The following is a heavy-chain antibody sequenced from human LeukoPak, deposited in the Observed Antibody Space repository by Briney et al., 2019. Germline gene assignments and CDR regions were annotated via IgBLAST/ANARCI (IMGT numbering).Heavy chain of an antibody. CDR3: ASDQGFGGLAFAY. Sequence: SQTLSLTCNVSGVAISSSGGYYWSWIRLNPGKGLEWIGHIYYTGSAYYNPSLKSRIAMSVDTSRNQVSLKLTAVTAADTAVYYCASDQGFGGLAFAYWGQGAPVTVPS. CDR1: GVAISSSGGYY. V-gene: IGHV4-31*03. CDR2: IYYTGSA. D-gene: IGHD3-10*01. J-gene: IGHJ4*02.